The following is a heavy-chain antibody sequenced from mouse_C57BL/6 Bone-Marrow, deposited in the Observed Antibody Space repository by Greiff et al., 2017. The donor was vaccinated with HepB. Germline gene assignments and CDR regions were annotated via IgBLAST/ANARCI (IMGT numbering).Heavy chain of an antibody. CDR2: ILPSIGRT. J-gene: IGHJ3*01. CDR3: ARGRADYSNYGSWFAY. V-gene: IGHV15-2*01. CDR1: DSEVFPIAY. Sequence: QVQLQQSGSELRSPGSSVKLSCKDFDSEVFPIAYMSWVRQKPGHGFEWIGGILPSIGRTIYGEKFEDKATLDADTLSNTAYLELNSLTSEDSAIYDCARGRADYSNYGSWFAYWGQGTLVTVSA. D-gene: IGHD2-5*01.